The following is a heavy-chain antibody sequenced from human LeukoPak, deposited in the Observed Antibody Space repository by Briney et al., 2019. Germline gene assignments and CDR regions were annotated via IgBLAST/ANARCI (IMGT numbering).Heavy chain of an antibody. CDR3: ARGLYTVTILYFDY. Sequence: SETLSLTCTVSGGSISSGGYYWSWIRQHPGKGLEWIGYIYYSGSTYYNPSLKSRVTISVDTSKNQFSLKLSSVTAAVTAVYYCARGLYTVTILYFDYWGQGTLVTVSS. J-gene: IGHJ4*02. D-gene: IGHD4-17*01. CDR1: GGSISSGGYY. V-gene: IGHV4-31*03. CDR2: IYYSGST.